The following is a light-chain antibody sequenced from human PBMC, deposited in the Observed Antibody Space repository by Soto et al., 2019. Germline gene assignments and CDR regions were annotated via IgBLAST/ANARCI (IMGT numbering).Light chain of an antibody. CDR2: DAS. Sequence: IVLTQSPATLSLSPGERASLSCRASQTVGKALALYQLRPGQAPRLLIFDASTMATGVPPRFCGRRSGSDFTLTISGLDPEYFALYYCQQRSDWPLNFGCGTSVLIK. CDR3: QQRSDWPLN. J-gene: IGKJ4*01. V-gene: IGKV3-11*01. CDR1: QTVGKA.